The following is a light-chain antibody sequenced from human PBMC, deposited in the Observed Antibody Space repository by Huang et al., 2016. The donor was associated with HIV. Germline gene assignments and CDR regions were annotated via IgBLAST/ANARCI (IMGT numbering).Light chain of an antibody. CDR1: QDINIY. V-gene: IGKV1-33*01. J-gene: IGKJ2*01. CDR2: DAS. CDR3: QQYDNLPYT. Sequence: DIQMTQSPSSLSTPVGDRVTITCQASQDINIYLNLYQQKPGQPPKLLIYDASNLETGIPSRFSGSGSETDFTFTISSLQPEDIATYYCQQYDNLPYTFGQGTKLEIK.